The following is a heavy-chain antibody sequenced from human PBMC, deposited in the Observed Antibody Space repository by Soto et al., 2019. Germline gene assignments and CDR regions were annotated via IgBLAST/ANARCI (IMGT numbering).Heavy chain of an antibody. Sequence: GGSLRLSCAASGFTFSSYAMHWVRQAPGKGLEWVAVISYDGSNKYYADSVKGRFTISRDNSKNTLYLQMNSLRAEDTAVYYCARFISGWYFDYWGQGTLVTVSS. V-gene: IGHV3-30-3*01. D-gene: IGHD6-19*01. J-gene: IGHJ4*02. CDR3: ARFISGWYFDY. CDR1: GFTFSSYA. CDR2: ISYDGSNK.